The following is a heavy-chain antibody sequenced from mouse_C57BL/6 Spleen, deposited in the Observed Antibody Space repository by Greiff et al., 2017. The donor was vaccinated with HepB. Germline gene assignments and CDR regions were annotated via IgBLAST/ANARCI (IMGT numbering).Heavy chain of an antibody. CDR3: ARSEYYGSGYFDY. Sequence: EVQLQQSGPELVKPGASVKISCKASGYTFTDYYMNWVKQSHGKSLEWIGDINPNNGGTSYNQKFKGKATLTVDKSSSTAYMELRSLTSEDSAVYYCARSEYYGSGYFDYWGQGTTLTVSS. CDR1: GYTFTDYY. CDR2: INPNNGGT. J-gene: IGHJ2*01. D-gene: IGHD1-1*01. V-gene: IGHV1-26*01.